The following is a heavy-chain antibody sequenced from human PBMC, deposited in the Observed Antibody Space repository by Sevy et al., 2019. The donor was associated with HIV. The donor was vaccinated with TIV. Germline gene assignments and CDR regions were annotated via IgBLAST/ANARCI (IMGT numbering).Heavy chain of an antibody. CDR2: VSYDGNNK. CDR3: ARDAAEGPYGDTFFSNWFDA. D-gene: IGHD2-21*01. J-gene: IGHJ5*02. CDR1: GFTFNSYP. V-gene: IGHV3-30*04. Sequence: GGSLRLSCAASGFTFNSYPMYWVRQAPGKGLEWVATVSYDGNNKYYGGSVKGRFTISRDNSKNTLYLQMNTVRLEDTALYYCARDAAEGPYGDTFFSNWFDAWGQGTLVTVSS.